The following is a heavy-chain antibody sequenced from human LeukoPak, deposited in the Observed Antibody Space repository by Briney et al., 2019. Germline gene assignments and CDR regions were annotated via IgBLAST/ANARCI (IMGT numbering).Heavy chain of an antibody. CDR2: IIPIFGTA. CDR1: GGTFSSYA. J-gene: IGHJ6*03. CDR3: ARGGYNPRDYYYYYYMDV. V-gene: IGHV1-69*06. Sequence: SVKVSCKASGGTFSSYAISWVRQAPGQGLEWMGGIIPIFGTANYAQKFQGRVTITADKSTSTAYMELSSLRSEDTAVYYCARGGYNPRDYYYYYYMDVWGKGTTVTVSS. D-gene: IGHD5-24*01.